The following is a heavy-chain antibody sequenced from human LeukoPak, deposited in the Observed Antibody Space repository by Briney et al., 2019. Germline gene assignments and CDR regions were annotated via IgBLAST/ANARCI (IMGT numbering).Heavy chain of an antibody. CDR3: ARGSRYYDSSGYYYLSSFDI. CDR1: GFTFSSYG. V-gene: IGHV3-33*01. J-gene: IGHJ3*02. CDR2: IWYDGSNK. Sequence: GGSLRLSCAASGFTFSSYGMHWVRQAPGKGLEWVAVIWYDGSNKYCADSVKGRFTISRDNSKNTLYLQMNSLRAEDTAVHYCARGSRYYDSSGYYYLSSFDIWGQGTMVTVSS. D-gene: IGHD3-22*01.